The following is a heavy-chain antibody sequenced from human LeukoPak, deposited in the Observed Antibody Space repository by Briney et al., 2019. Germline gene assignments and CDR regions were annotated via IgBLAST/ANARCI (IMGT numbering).Heavy chain of an antibody. V-gene: IGHV3-74*01. CDR2: ITSDGSGT. CDR1: GFTFNNYF. D-gene: IGHD2-2*01. J-gene: IGHJ4*02. Sequence: GGSLRLSCAASGFTFNNYFMHWVRQAPGKGLVWVSRITSDGSGTNYADSVKGRFTISRDNAKNTLYLQMNSLRVEETAVYYCVNLGYCTTSSCQPWGEGTLVTVSP. CDR3: VNLGYCTTSSCQP.